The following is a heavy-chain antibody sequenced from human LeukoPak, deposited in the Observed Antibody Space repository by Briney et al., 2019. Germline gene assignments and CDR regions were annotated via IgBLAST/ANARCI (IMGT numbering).Heavy chain of an antibody. CDR2: IYPGDSDT. CDR3: ARGPATAMVSLDY. V-gene: IGHV5-51*01. CDR1: GYSFTSYW. J-gene: IGHJ4*02. Sequence: GESLKISCKSSGYSFTSYWIGWVRQMPGKGLEWLGIIYPGDSDTRYSPSFQGQVTISADKSISTAYLQWSSLKASDTAMYYCARGPATAMVSLDYWGQGTLVTVSS. D-gene: IGHD5-18*01.